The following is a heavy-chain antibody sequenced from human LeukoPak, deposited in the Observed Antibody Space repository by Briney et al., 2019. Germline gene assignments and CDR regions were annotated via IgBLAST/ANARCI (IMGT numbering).Heavy chain of an antibody. J-gene: IGHJ5*02. CDR1: GFSFMNAW. D-gene: IGHD1-1*01. CDR2: IKSNADGGTP. CDR3: TTDQPVQLERLQVLENWFDP. Sequence: PGGSLRLSCAASGFSFMNAWMIWVRQAPGKGLECVGRIKSNADGGTPDYAAPARGRFTISRDDSKNTLYLQMNSLKTEDTAVYYCTTDQPVQLERLQVLENWFDPWGQGTLVTVSS. V-gene: IGHV3-15*01.